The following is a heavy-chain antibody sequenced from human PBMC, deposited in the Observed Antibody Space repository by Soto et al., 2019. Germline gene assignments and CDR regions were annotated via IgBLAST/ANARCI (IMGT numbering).Heavy chain of an antibody. J-gene: IGHJ4*02. CDR3: AGGYDYVWGSDSN. Sequence: GESLKISCKGSGYSFTSYWIGWVRQMPGKGLEWMGIIYPGDSDTRYSPSFQGQVTISDDQSISTAYLQWSSLKASDTAMYYRAGGYDYVWGSDSNWGQGTLVTVSS. V-gene: IGHV5-51*01. CDR1: GYSFTSYW. D-gene: IGHD3-16*01. CDR2: IYPGDSDT.